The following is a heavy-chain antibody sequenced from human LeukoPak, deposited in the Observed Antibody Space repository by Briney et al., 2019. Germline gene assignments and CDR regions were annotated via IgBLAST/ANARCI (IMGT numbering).Heavy chain of an antibody. V-gene: IGHV3-73*01. CDR1: GFIFSGSA. CDR2: IRSKADSYAT. CDR3: TRLKGSGSSYDYFYSGMDV. Sequence: QPGGSLKLSCAASGFIFSGSAMHWVRQASGKGLEWVGRIRSKADSYATAYGASVKGRFTISRDDSKNAAYLQMNSLKSEDTAVYYCTRLKGSGSSYDYFYSGMDVWGQGTTVTVSS. D-gene: IGHD3-10*01. J-gene: IGHJ6*02.